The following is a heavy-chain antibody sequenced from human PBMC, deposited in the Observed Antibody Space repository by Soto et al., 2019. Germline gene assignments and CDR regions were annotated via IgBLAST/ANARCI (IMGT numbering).Heavy chain of an antibody. Sequence: EVQLVESGGGLVQPGGSLSLSCAASRFTFSNDWMSWVRQAPGKGLEWVANIKEDGSEKYYVDSVKGRFTISRDNAKNSLYLQMNSLRAEDTAVYYCSRGPNSIDYWGQGTQVTVSS. CDR3: SRGPNSIDY. D-gene: IGHD1-7*01. V-gene: IGHV3-7*01. J-gene: IGHJ4*02. CDR1: RFTFSNDW. CDR2: IKEDGSEK.